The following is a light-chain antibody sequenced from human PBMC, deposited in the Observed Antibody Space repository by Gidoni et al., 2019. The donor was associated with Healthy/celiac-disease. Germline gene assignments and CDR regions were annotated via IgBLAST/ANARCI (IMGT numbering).Light chain of an antibody. Sequence: EIVLTQSPGTLSLSPGERATLSCRASQSVSSSYLAWYQQKPGQAPRLLIYGASSRATGIPDMFSGSGSGTDFTLTISRLEPEDFAVYYCQQYGNSPFTFGPGTKVDIK. V-gene: IGKV3-20*01. CDR1: QSVSSSY. CDR2: GAS. CDR3: QQYGNSPFT. J-gene: IGKJ3*01.